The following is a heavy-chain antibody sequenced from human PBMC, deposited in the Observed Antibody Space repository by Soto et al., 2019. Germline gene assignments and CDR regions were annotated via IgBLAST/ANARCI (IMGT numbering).Heavy chain of an antibody. J-gene: IGHJ4*02. CDR3: ARAQPHYYDSSGYKANYFGY. V-gene: IGHV1-69*13. D-gene: IGHD3-22*01. CDR2: IIPIFGTA. CDR1: GGTFSSYA. Sequence: ASVKVSCKASGGTFSSYAISWVRQAPGQGLEWMGGIIPIFGTANYAQKFQGRVTITADESTSTAYMELSSLRSEDTAVYYCARAQPHYYDSSGYKANYFGYWGQGTLVTVSS.